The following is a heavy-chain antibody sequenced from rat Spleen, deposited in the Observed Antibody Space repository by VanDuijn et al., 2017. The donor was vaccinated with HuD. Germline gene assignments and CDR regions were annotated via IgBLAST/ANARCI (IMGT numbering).Heavy chain of an antibody. Sequence: EVQLVESGGGLVQPGRSLKLACAASGFTFSNYHMAWVRQAPTKGLEWVASISTGGGDTYYRDSVRGRFTISRDNVKSTLYLQMDSLRSEDTATYYCATPHDTTGTLRFAYWGQGTLVTVSS. CDR1: GFTFSNYH. J-gene: IGHJ3*01. CDR2: ISTGGGDT. D-gene: IGHD1-7*01. V-gene: IGHV5-25*01. CDR3: ATPHDTTGTLRFAY.